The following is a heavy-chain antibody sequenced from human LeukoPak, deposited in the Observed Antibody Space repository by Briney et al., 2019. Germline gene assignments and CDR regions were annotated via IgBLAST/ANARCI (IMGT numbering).Heavy chain of an antibody. Sequence: ASVKLSCKASGSTFTGYDMHWVRQSPGQGLEWIGWINPNSGGTNYAQKFQARVTMTRDTSISTAYMELSRLRSDDTAVYYCARALGGRPYDYWGQGTLVTVSS. V-gene: IGHV1-2*02. J-gene: IGHJ4*02. CDR3: ARALGGRPYDY. CDR1: GSTFTGYD. D-gene: IGHD6-25*01. CDR2: INPNSGGT.